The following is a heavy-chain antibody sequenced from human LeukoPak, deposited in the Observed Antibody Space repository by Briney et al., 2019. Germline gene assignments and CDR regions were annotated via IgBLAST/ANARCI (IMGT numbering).Heavy chain of an antibody. CDR1: GFTFSSYA. V-gene: IGHV3-23*01. J-gene: IGHJ3*02. CDR2: ISGSGGST. D-gene: IGHD1-26*01. Sequence: GGSLRLSCAASGFTFSSYAMSWVRQAPGKGLEWVSAISGSGGSTYYADSVKGRFTISRDNSKNTLYLQMNSLRAEDTAVYYCAKEGGSYPAPFGDAFDIWGQGKMVTVSS. CDR3: AKEGGSYPAPFGDAFDI.